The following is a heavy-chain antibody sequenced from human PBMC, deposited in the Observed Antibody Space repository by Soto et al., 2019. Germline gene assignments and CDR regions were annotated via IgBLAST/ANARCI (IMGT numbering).Heavy chain of an antibody. J-gene: IGHJ4*02. CDR1: GFTFSSYG. CDR3: ARDGANLPLLRGVPPGAGDY. Sequence: QVQLVESGGGVVQPGRSLRLSCAASGFTFSSYGMHWVRQAPGKGLEWVAVIWYDGSNKYYADSVKGRFTISRDNSKNARYLQMNRLRAEETAVYYCARDGANLPLLRGVPPGAGDYWGQGTLVPVSS. V-gene: IGHV3-33*01. CDR2: IWYDGSNK. D-gene: IGHD3-10*01.